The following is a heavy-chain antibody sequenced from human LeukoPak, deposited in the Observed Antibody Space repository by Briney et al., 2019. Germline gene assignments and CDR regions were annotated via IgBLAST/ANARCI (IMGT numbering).Heavy chain of an antibody. V-gene: IGHV1-24*01. Sequence: ASVTVSCKVSGYTLTELSMHWVRQAPGKGGEWMGGFDPEDGETIYAQKFQGRVTMTEDTSTDTAYMELSSLRSEDTAVYYCATAAAAWFDPWGQGTLVTVSS. D-gene: IGHD6-13*01. CDR1: GYTLTELS. CDR3: ATAAAAWFDP. CDR2: FDPEDGET. J-gene: IGHJ5*02.